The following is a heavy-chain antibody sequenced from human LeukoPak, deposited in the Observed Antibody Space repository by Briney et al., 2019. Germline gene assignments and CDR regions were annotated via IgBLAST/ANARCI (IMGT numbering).Heavy chain of an antibody. J-gene: IGHJ3*02. CDR1: GFTFRRYA. CDR3: TRNCYDNMGPFAAFDI. V-gene: IGHV3-64*02. D-gene: IGHD2-2*01. CDR2: VSSDGDST. Sequence: PGGSLRLSCAISGFTFRRYAMYWVRQAPGKGLEFVSAVSSDGDSTYYADSVKGRFTISRDNSKNTLFLQMGSLRPEDMAVYFCTRNCYDNMGPFAAFDIWGQGTMVTVAS.